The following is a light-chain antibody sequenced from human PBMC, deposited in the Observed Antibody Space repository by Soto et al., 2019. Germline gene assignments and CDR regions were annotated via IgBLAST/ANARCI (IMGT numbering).Light chain of an antibody. V-gene: IGLV2-8*01. CDR1: SSDVGGYNY. J-gene: IGLJ2*01. CDR3: SSFAGSNTV. CDR2: EVS. Sequence: QSALTQPPSASGSPGQSVTISCTGTSSDVGGYNYVSWYQHHPGKGPKLMIYEVSKRTSGVPDRFSGSKSGNTASLTVSGLQAEDEVDYYCSSFAGSNTVFGGGTKVTVL.